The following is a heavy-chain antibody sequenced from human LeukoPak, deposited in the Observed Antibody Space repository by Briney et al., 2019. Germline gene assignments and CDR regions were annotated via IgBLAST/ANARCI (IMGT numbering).Heavy chain of an antibody. D-gene: IGHD2-2*01. Sequence: GGSLRLSCAAYGFTFSDYYMRWIRQAPGKGLEWVLYISSSGRTIYYADSGKGRFTISRDNAKNSLYLQMNSLRAEDTAVYYCARSIGWYCSSTSCSKRNWFDPWGQGTLVTVSS. CDR3: ARSIGWYCSSTSCSKRNWFDP. CDR1: GFTFSDYY. J-gene: IGHJ5*02. V-gene: IGHV3-11*01. CDR2: ISSSGRTI.